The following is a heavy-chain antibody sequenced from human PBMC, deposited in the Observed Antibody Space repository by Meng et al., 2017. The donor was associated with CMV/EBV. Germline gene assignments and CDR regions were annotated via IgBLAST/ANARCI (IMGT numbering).Heavy chain of an antibody. CDR1: GYTFTSYY. D-gene: IGHD2-8*02. Sequence: ASVKVSCKASGYTFTSYYMHWVRQAPGQGLEWMGIINPSGGSTSYAQKFQGRVTMTWDTSTSTVYMELSSLGAEDTAVYYCAGQYLYWDYGMDVWGQGTTVTVSS. CDR3: AGQYLYWDYGMDV. V-gene: IGHV1-46*01. CDR2: INPSGGST. J-gene: IGHJ6*02.